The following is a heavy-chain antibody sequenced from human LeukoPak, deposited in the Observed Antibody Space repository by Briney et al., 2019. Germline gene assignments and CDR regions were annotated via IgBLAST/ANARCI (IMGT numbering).Heavy chain of an antibody. J-gene: IGHJ3*02. V-gene: IGHV1-18*01. CDR1: GYTFTSYG. CDR3: ARVLARGYAFDI. CDR2: ISAYSGNT. Sequence: ASVKVSCKASGYTFTSYGISWVRQAPGQGLEWMGWISAYSGNTNYAQKLQGRVTMTTDTSTSTAYMELRSLRSDDTAVYYCARVLARGYAFDIWGQGTMVTVSS. D-gene: IGHD3-3*02.